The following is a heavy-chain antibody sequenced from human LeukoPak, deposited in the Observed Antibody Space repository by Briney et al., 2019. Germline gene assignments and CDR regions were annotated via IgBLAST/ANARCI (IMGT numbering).Heavy chain of an antibody. CDR1: GYTFTGYY. D-gene: IGHD1-26*01. Sequence: GGSVKVSCKASGYTFTGYYMHWVRQAPGQGLEWMGWINPNSGGTNYAQKFQGRVTMTRDTSISTAYMELSRLRSDDTAVYYCARDPLVGAPWRFDYWGQGTLVTVSS. CDR3: ARDPLVGAPWRFDY. V-gene: IGHV1-2*02. CDR2: INPNSGGT. J-gene: IGHJ4*02.